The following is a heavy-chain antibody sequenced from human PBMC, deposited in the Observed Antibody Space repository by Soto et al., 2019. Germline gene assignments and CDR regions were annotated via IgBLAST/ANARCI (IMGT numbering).Heavy chain of an antibody. CDR3: ARESPDKLLNFYFDY. Sequence: GGSLRLSCAASGFTVNSYYMSWVRQAPGKGLEWVSVIYSGGVTYYADSVKGRFTISRDNSKNTLYLQMNSLRAEDTAVYYCARESPDKLLNFYFDYWGQGTLVTVSS. D-gene: IGHD2-21*02. J-gene: IGHJ4*02. V-gene: IGHV3-66*01. CDR1: GFTVNSYY. CDR2: IYSGGVT.